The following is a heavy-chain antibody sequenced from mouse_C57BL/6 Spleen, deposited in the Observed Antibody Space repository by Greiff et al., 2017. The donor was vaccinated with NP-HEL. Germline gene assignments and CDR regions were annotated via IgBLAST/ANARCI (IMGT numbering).Heavy chain of an antibody. D-gene: IGHD1-1*01. Sequence: EVQGVESGAELVRPGASVKLSCTASGFNIKDDYMHWVKQRPEQGLEWIGWIDPENGDTEYASKFQGKATITADTSSNTAYLQLSSLTSEDTAVYYCTTGGYYYGSSPYYFDYWGQGTTLTVSS. V-gene: IGHV14-4*01. CDR2: IDPENGDT. J-gene: IGHJ2*01. CDR3: TTGGYYYGSSPYYFDY. CDR1: GFNIKDDY.